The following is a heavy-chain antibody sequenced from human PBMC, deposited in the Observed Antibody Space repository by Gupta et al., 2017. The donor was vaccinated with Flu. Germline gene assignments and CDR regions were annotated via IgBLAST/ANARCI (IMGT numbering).Heavy chain of an antibody. Sequence: WVRQAPGKGLEWVSTISGGGGSTYYADSVKGRFTISRDNSKSTLYLQMNSLRAEDTALYYCAKTPRYCSGSTCYAGYFDYWGQGTLVTVSS. CDR3: AKTPRYCSGSTCYAGYFDY. J-gene: IGHJ4*02. V-gene: IGHV3-23*01. CDR2: ISGGGGST. D-gene: IGHD2-15*01.